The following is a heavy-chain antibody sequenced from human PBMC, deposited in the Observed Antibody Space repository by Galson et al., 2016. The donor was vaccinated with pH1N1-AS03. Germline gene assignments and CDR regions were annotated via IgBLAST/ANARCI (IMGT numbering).Heavy chain of an antibody. D-gene: IGHD6-19*01. CDR3: AKAVAGSLNLYYYYGADV. Sequence: SLRLSCAASGFPFSGYWMTWVRQAAGKGLEWVASIKQDGSDNHYVDSVKGRFTISKDNAKNSLYLQMNSLRPEDTAVYYCAKAVAGSLNLYYYYGADVWGQGTTVTVSS. CDR1: GFPFSGYW. J-gene: IGHJ6*02. CDR2: IKQDGSDN. V-gene: IGHV3-7*03.